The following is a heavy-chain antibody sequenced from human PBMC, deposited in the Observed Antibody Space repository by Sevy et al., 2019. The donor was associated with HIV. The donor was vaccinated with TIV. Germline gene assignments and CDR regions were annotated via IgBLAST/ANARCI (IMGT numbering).Heavy chain of an antibody. CDR3: ARESIAAAGDFDY. J-gene: IGHJ4*02. Sequence: SETLSLTCSVSGGSISNYYWSWIRQPPGKGLEWIGYIYYSGSTNYNPPLKSRVTISVDTSKNQFSLKLSSVTAADTALYYCARESIAAAGDFDYWGQGTLVTVSS. CDR2: IYYSGST. CDR1: GGSISNYY. D-gene: IGHD6-13*01. V-gene: IGHV4-59*01.